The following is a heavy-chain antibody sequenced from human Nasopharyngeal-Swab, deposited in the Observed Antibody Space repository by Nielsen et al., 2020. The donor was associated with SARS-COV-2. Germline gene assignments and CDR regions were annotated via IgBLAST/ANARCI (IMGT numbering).Heavy chain of an antibody. J-gene: IGHJ3*02. CDR1: GFTFSSHA. CDR3: AKDTALYLAFDI. V-gene: IGHV3-23*01. CDR2: ISGSGGST. Sequence: GGSLRLACAASGFTFSSHAMSWVRQAPGKGLEWVSAISGSGGSTYYADSVKDRFTISRDNSKNTLYLQMNSLRAEDTAVYYCAKDTALYLAFDIWGQGTMVTVSS. D-gene: IGHD3-9*01.